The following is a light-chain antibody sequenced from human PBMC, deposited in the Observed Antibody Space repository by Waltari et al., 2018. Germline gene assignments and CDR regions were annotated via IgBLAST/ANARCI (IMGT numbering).Light chain of an antibody. CDR3: QQYYSTPPT. Sequence: DIVMTQSPDSLAVSLGEGDTVNCKSSQTLLYTSTNKNYLAWYQQKPGQPPKLLFYWASTRQSGVPDRFTGSGSETDLTLTSSSLHAEDVAVYYCQQYYSTPPTFGQGTKLEI. J-gene: IGKJ2*01. V-gene: IGKV4-1*01. CDR1: QTLLYTSTNKNY. CDR2: WAS.